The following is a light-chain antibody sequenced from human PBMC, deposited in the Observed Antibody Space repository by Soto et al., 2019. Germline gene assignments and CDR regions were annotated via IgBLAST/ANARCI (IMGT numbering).Light chain of an antibody. CDR2: GAS. J-gene: IGKJ5*01. Sequence: EIVFTQSPGTLSFSPGERATLSCRASQSVSSSYLAWYQQKPGQAPRLLIYGASSRATGIPDRFSGSGSGTDFTLTISRLEPEDFAVYYCQQYGSSQITFGQGTRLEIK. CDR1: QSVSSSY. CDR3: QQYGSSQIT. V-gene: IGKV3-20*01.